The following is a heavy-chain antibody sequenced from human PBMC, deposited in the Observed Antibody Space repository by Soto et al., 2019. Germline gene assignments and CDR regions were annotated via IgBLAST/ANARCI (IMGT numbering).Heavy chain of an antibody. D-gene: IGHD6-19*01. CDR1: GYSFTNYW. J-gene: IGHJ6*02. CDR3: ASASGAPSYYAMDV. Sequence: GESLKISCKGSGYSFTNYWIGWVRQMPGKGLEWMGIIYPVDSDTRYSPSFQGQVTISADKSISTAYLPWSSLQASDSAMYFCASASGAPSYYAMDVWGQGTTFTVSS. CDR2: IYPVDSDT. V-gene: IGHV5-51*01.